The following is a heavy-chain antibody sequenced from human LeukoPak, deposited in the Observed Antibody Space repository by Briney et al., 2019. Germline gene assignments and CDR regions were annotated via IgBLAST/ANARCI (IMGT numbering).Heavy chain of an antibody. CDR1: GFTFSDYW. CDR3: ARGLRYFDY. J-gene: IGHJ4*02. D-gene: IGHD5/OR15-5a*01. V-gene: IGHV3-74*01. CDR2: IYTDGTRT. Sequence: PGGSLRLSCAASGFTFSDYWMHWVRQAPGKGLVWVSRIYTDGTRTNYADSVQGRFTISRDNSKNTLYLQMNSLRAEDTAVYYCARGLRYFDYWGQGTLVTVSS.